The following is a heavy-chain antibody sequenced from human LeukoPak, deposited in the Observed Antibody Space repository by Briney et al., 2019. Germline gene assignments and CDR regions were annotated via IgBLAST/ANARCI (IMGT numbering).Heavy chain of an antibody. V-gene: IGHV1-8*01. CDR1: GYTFTSYD. Sequence: ASVKVSCKASGYTFTSYDINWVRQATGQGLEWMGWMNPNSGNTGCAQKFQGRVTMTRNTSISTAYMELSSLRSEDTAVYYCASGPLYYDFWSGYYSSYYGMDVWGQGTTVTVSS. CDR2: MNPNSGNT. J-gene: IGHJ6*02. D-gene: IGHD3-3*01. CDR3: ASGPLYYDFWSGYYSSYYGMDV.